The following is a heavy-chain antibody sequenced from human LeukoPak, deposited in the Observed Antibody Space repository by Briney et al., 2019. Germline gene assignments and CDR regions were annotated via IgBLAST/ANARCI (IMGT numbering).Heavy chain of an antibody. V-gene: IGHV3-23*01. CDR1: GFTFSSYA. Sequence: GGSLRLSCAASGFTFSSYAMTWVRQAPGKGLEWVSSISGSGGNTYYADPVKGRFTISRDNSKNTLYLQMNNVGAEDTALYYCAKCMAEPGTCYFDYWGQGTLVTVSS. J-gene: IGHJ4*02. CDR3: AKCMAEPGTCYFDY. CDR2: ISGSGGNT. D-gene: IGHD6-13*01.